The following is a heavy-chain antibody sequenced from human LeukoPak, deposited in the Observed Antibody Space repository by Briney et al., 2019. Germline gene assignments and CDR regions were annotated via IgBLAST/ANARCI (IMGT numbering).Heavy chain of an antibody. Sequence: GGSLRLSCAASGFTFSSYEMNWVRQAPGKGLEWVGFIRSKAYGGTTEYAASVKGRFTISRDDSKSIAYLQMNSLKTEDTAVYYCTRAQRLVLDYWGQGTLVTVSS. CDR3: TRAQRLVLDY. CDR1: GFTFSSYE. D-gene: IGHD6-13*01. J-gene: IGHJ4*02. CDR2: IRSKAYGGTT. V-gene: IGHV3-49*04.